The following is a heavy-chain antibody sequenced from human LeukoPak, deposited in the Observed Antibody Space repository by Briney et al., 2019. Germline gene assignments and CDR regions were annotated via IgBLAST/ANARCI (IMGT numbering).Heavy chain of an antibody. V-gene: IGHV1-58*01. Sequence: SVKVSCKASGFTFTSSAVQWVRQARGQRLEWIGWIVVGSGDTNSAQKFRERVTITRDMSTRTAYMELSSLRSEDMAVYYCGADSMPRGVFSYAFDIWGQGTMVTVSS. CDR3: GADSMPRGVFSYAFDI. D-gene: IGHD3-10*01. CDR1: GFTFTSSA. J-gene: IGHJ3*02. CDR2: IVVGSGDT.